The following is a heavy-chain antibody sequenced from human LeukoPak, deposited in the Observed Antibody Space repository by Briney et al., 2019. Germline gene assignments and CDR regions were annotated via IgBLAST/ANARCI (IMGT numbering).Heavy chain of an antibody. CDR2: ISESGGST. J-gene: IGHJ3*02. Sequence: GGSLRLSCAASGFTFSSNPMTWVRQAPGKGLEWVSAISESGGSTYYADSVKGRFTISRDNSKNTLYLQMNSLRAEDTAVYYCARGGLYSSSWHDAFDIWGQGTMVTVSS. CDR1: GFTFSSNP. CDR3: ARGGLYSSSWHDAFDI. V-gene: IGHV3-23*01. D-gene: IGHD6-13*01.